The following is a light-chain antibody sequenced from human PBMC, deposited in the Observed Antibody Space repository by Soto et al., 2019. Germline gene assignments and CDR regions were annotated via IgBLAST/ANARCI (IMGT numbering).Light chain of an antibody. CDR2: DAS. Sequence: DLQLTQSPSSLSASVGDRVTITCQASQDINNYLNWYQQKPGKVPKLLIFDASSVETGVPSRFSGSGSGTHFTFTISSLEPEDIATYHCQQYEDLPLTFGGGTRVELK. CDR3: QQYEDLPLT. V-gene: IGKV1-33*01. CDR1: QDINNY. J-gene: IGKJ4*01.